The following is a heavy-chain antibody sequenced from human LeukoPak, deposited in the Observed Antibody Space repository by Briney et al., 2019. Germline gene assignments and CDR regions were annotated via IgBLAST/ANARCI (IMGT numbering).Heavy chain of an antibody. D-gene: IGHD1-26*01. CDR2: IYHSGST. CDR1: GGSISSGSYY. J-gene: IGHJ4*02. Sequence: SQTLSLTCTVSGGSISSGSYYWGWIRQPPGKGLEWIGSIYHSGSTYYNPSLKSRVTISVDTSKNQFSLKLSSVTAADTAVYYCARVFLGSCFDYWGQGTLVTVSS. CDR3: ARVFLGSCFDY. V-gene: IGHV4-39*07.